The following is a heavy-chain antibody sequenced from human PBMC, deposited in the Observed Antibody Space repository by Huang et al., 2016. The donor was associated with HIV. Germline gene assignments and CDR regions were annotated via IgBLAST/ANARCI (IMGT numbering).Heavy chain of an antibody. D-gene: IGHD2-8*01. J-gene: IGHJ4*02. CDR3: VIMDDYFDY. CDR1: GFAFSQYA. Sequence: VQLVESGGGLVQPGLSLRLSCAASGFAFSQYAVHWVRQSPGKGVEWVSGIGGNSGDIAYAASVRGRFVISRDNAKKSLYLKMNGLRLEDTALYFCVIMDDYFDYWGQGVLVGVSS. CDR2: IGGNSGDI. V-gene: IGHV3-9*01.